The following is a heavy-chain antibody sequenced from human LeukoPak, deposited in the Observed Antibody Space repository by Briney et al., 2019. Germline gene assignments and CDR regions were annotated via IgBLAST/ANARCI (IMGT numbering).Heavy chain of an antibody. CDR2: IKQDGSEK. V-gene: IGHV3-7*01. CDR1: GFTFSRYW. J-gene: IGHJ2*01. CDR3: ARGGSYCSSTRCYDTLGYFDL. Sequence: GGSLRLSCAASGFTFSRYWMHWVRHVPGKGLEWVANIKQDGSEKYYVDSVKGRFTISRDNAKNSLYLQMNSLGAEDAAVYYCARGGSYCSSTRCYDTLGYFDLWGRGTLVTVSS. D-gene: IGHD2-2*01.